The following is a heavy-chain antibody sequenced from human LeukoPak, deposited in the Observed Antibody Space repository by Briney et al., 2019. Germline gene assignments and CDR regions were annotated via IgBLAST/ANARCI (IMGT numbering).Heavy chain of an antibody. D-gene: IGHD3-22*01. CDR2: YSGNT. CDR1: GGSISSSSYY. V-gene: IGHV4-61*01. CDR3: ARDTYYYDSSGYWADY. Sequence: SETLSLTCSVSGGSISSSSYYWGWIRQPPGKGLEWIAYYSGNTNYNPSLKSRVTISVDTSKNQFSLKLSSVTAADTAVYYCARDTYYYDSSGYWADYWGQGTLVTVSS. J-gene: IGHJ4*02.